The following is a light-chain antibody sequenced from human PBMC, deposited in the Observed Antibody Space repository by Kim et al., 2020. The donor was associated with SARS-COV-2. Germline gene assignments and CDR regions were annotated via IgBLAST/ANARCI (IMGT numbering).Light chain of an antibody. J-gene: IGKJ5*01. CDR1: QGISNY. CDR2: AAS. Sequence: AASVGDGPPITCRTSQGISNYLAWFQQKPGKAPKSLIYAASSLQSGVPSKFSSSGSGTDSTLTISSLQPEDFATYCCQQYNSYPLFGQGTRLEIK. CDR3: QQYNSYPL. V-gene: IGKV1-16*02.